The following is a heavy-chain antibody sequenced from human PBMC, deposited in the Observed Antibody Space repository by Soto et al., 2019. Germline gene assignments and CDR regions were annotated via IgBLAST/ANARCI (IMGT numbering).Heavy chain of an antibody. J-gene: IGHJ4*02. CDR1: GFSFDNYA. V-gene: IGHV3-9*01. D-gene: IGHD2-2*01. CDR2: ISWNSGNT. Sequence: EVQLVESGGGLVQPGRSLRLSCAASGFSFDNYAMHWVRQAPGKGLEWVSSISWNSGNTDYADSVKGRFIIPRDSAKNSRYLHMKRLSSDYTSFCDSERHLQYCCSTNCRAYFKYRGLGTLVTV. CDR3: ERHLQYCCSTNCRAYFKY.